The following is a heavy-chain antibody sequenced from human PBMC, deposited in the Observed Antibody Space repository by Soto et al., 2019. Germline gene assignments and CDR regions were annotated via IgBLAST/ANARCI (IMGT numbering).Heavy chain of an antibody. CDR2: ITSSSGAM. D-gene: IGHD3-16*01. CDR3: ARIQGWGFDY. Sequence: QVRLVESGGGLVKPGGSLRLSCAASGFTFSDYYMSWIRQAPGKGLEWVSYITSSSGAMYYEDSVKGRFTISGDNAKNSLYLQMNTLRAEDTAVYYCARIQGWGFDYWGQGTVVTVSP. J-gene: IGHJ4*02. V-gene: IGHV3-11*01. CDR1: GFTFSDYY.